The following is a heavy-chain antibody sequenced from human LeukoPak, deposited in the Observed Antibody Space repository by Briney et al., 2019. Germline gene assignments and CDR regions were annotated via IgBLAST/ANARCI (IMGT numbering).Heavy chain of an antibody. CDR1: GFTFSSYG. J-gene: IGHJ4*02. CDR2: INWNGDNT. Sequence: GGSLRLSCAASGFTFSSYGMSWVRQAPGKGLEWVSGINWNGDNTNYADSLKGRFTISRDNAKNSLYLQMNSLRAEDTALYYCARGSTHYDVLTGYHYYFDYWVQGTLVTVSS. CDR3: ARGSTHYDVLTGYHYYFDY. V-gene: IGHV3-20*04. D-gene: IGHD3-9*01.